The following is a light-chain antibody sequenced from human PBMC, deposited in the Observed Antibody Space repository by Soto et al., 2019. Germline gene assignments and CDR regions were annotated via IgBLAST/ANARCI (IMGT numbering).Light chain of an antibody. CDR1: QSAGTN. V-gene: IGKV3-15*01. CDR2: GAF. CDR3: QQYNQWPIT. J-gene: IGKJ5*01. Sequence: EIVLTQSPGTLSLSAGERATLSCRASQSAGTNLAWYQQKPGQAPRLLIHGAFTRATGIPARFSGSGSGTEFTLTISSLQSEDFAVFYCQQYNQWPITFGQGTRLEIK.